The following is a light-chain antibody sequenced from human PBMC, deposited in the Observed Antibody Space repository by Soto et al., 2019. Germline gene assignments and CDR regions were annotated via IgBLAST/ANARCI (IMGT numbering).Light chain of an antibody. CDR3: QQYGSSPYA. CDR1: QSVRNSY. J-gene: IGKJ2*01. Sequence: EMLLTQSPGTLSLSPGERATLSCRASQSVRNSYLAWYQQKPGQAPRLLIYGASGRATGIPDRFSGSGSGTDFTRTISRLEPEDFAVDYGQQYGSSPYAFGQGTKVE. V-gene: IGKV3-20*01. CDR2: GAS.